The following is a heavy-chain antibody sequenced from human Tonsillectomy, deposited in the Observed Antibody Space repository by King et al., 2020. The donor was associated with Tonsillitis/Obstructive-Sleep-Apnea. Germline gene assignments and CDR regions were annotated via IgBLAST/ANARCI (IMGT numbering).Heavy chain of an antibody. CDR2: IYYSGST. D-gene: IGHD5-24*01. Sequence: VQLQESGPGLVKPSETLSLTCTVSGGSISSYYWSWIRQPPGKGLEWIGFIYYSGSTNYNPSLKSRVTISVDTSKNHFSLKLGSVTAADTAVYYCAGGGAATSYYYYYMDVWGKGTTVTVSS. CDR3: AGGGAATSYYYYYMDV. CDR1: GGSISSYY. J-gene: IGHJ6*03. V-gene: IGHV4-59*01.